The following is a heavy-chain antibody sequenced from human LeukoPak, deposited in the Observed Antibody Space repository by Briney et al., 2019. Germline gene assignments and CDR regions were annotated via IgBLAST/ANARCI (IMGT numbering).Heavy chain of an antibody. V-gene: IGHV3-23*01. CDR3: AKVAWDRWRVDY. D-gene: IGHD1-26*01. CDR2: ISGSGDSA. CDR1: GFTFSSYI. J-gene: IGHJ4*02. Sequence: PGGSLRLSCAASGFTFSSYIMSWVRQAPGKGLEWVSGISGSGDSAYYADSVKGRFTISRDNSKSTLYLQMNSLRAEDTALYYCAKVAWDRWRVDYWGQGTLVTVSS.